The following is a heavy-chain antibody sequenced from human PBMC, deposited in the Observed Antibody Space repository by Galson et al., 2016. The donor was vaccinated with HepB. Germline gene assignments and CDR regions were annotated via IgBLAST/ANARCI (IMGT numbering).Heavy chain of an antibody. Sequence: SVKVSCKASGYTFSDYYIHWVRQAPGQGLEWMGVINPSGGDTAYAQRFQGRVTLTRDTSTTPVSMDLNSLISDDTAVYYCGRAFTKMITRAWFGNWGQGTLVTVSS. V-gene: IGHV1-46*01. CDR2: INPSGGDT. CDR3: GRAFTKMITRAWFGN. J-gene: IGHJ5*02. CDR1: GYTFSDYY. D-gene: IGHD3-16*01.